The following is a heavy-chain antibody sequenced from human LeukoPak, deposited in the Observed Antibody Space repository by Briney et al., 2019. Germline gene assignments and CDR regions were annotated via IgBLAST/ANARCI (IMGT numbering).Heavy chain of an antibody. CDR1: GVSITTYY. Sequence: SETLSLTCTVSGVSITTYYWSWIRQPPRKGLEWIGYIYHSGSTNYNPSLKSRVTMSVDTSKNQFSLKLRSVTAADTAVYYCARDTYYYDSSGYLYFDYWGQGTLVTVSS. CDR2: IYHSGST. D-gene: IGHD3-22*01. J-gene: IGHJ4*02. V-gene: IGHV4-59*12. CDR3: ARDTYYYDSSGYLYFDY.